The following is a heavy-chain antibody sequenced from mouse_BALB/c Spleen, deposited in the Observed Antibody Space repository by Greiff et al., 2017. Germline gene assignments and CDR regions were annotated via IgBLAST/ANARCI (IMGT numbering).Heavy chain of an antibody. D-gene: IGHD2-14*01. CDR3: ARSYYRYDVLFYFDY. J-gene: IGHJ2*01. CDR2: INPYNGDT. Sequence: VQLQQSGPELVKPGASVKISCKASGYSFTGYFMNWVKQSHGKSLEWIGRINPYNGDTFYNQKFKSKATLTVDKSSSTAYMQLSSLTSEDSAVYYCARSYYRYDVLFYFDYWGQGTTLTVSS. V-gene: IGHV1-20*01. CDR1: GYSFTGYF.